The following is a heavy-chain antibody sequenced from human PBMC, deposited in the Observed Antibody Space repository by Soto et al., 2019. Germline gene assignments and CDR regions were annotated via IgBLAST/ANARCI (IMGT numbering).Heavy chain of an antibody. CDR3: ARVAEMGTVTEGYYYYMDV. V-gene: IGHV1-69*04. Sequence: QVQLVQSGAEVKKPGSSVKVSCKASGDTFSNHTISWVRQATGQGLEWMGRIIPILGVANYAQKFQGRVTITAEKSTTTAYMELSSLRSADTAVYYCARVAEMGTVTEGYYYYMDVCGKGTTVTVSS. J-gene: IGHJ6*03. CDR2: IIPILGVA. CDR1: GDTFSNHT. D-gene: IGHD4-17*01.